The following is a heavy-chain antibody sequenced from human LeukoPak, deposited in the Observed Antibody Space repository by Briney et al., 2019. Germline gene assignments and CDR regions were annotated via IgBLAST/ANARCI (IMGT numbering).Heavy chain of an antibody. CDR2: IKEDGSER. CDR1: AFIFSGHW. D-gene: IGHD3-3*01. V-gene: IGHV3-7*03. Sequence: GGSLRLSCEGSAFIFSGHWMNWVRQTPGKGLEWVASIKEDGSERQYVDSVKGRFSISRDNTKGSLFLQLNSLRAEDTAVYYCARGPPDYDFWSGYYFSTTSFDYWGQGTLVTVSS. CDR3: ARGPPDYDFWSGYYFSTTSFDY. J-gene: IGHJ4*02.